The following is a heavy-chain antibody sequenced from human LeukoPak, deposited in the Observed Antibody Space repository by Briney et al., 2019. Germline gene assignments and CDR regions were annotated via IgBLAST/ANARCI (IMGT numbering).Heavy chain of an antibody. J-gene: IGHJ4*02. Sequence: ASVKVSCKASGYTFTNYYIHWVRQAPGQGLEWMGIINPSGGRTSYAQKFQERVTMTTDMSTRTVYMELSSLRTEDTALYYCAKDIGVGYCNGCLFDYWGQGTLVTVSS. CDR3: AKDIGVGYCNGCLFDY. CDR1: GYTFTNYY. CDR2: INPSGGRT. D-gene: IGHD2-15*01. V-gene: IGHV1-46*01.